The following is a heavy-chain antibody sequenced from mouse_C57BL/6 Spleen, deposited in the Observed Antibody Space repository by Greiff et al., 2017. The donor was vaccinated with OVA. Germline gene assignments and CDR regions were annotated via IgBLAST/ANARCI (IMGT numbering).Heavy chain of an antibody. CDR3: ARGKLLRVGYAMDY. J-gene: IGHJ4*01. D-gene: IGHD1-1*01. CDR1: GYTFTSYW. CDR2: IYPGSGST. V-gene: IGHV1-55*01. Sequence: VKLQQPGAELVKPGASVKMSCKASGYTFTSYWITWVKQRPGQGLEWIGDIYPGSGSTNYNEKFKSKATLTVDTSSSTAYMQLSSLTSEDSAVYYCARGKLLRVGYAMDYWGQGTSVTVSS.